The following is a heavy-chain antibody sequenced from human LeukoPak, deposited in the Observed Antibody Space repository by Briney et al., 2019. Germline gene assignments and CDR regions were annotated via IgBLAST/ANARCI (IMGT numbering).Heavy chain of an antibody. D-gene: IGHD3-10*01. Sequence: SEALSLTCTVSGGSISSSSYYWGWIRQPPGKGLEWIGSIYYSGSTYYNPSLKSRVTISVDTSKNQFSLKLSSVTAADTAVYYCAGHKQLWFGELSPYYFDYWGQGTLVTVSS. CDR1: GGSISSSSYY. J-gene: IGHJ4*02. CDR2: IYYSGST. V-gene: IGHV4-39*01. CDR3: AGHKQLWFGELSPYYFDY.